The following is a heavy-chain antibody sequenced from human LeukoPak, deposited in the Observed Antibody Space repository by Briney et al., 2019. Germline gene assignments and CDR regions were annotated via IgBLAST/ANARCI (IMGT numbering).Heavy chain of an antibody. V-gene: IGHV1-2*02. D-gene: IGHD3-10*01. CDR3: ASPDYYGSGSYKFDP. J-gene: IGHJ5*02. CDR1: RHTFTGYY. Sequence: GASVKVSGKASRHTFTGYYMHWVRQAPGQGLEWMGWINPNNGATKYSQKFKGRVSMTSDTSISAAFMELSGLTSDDTAVYYCASPDYYGSGSYKFDPWGQGTLVTVSS. CDR2: INPNNGAT.